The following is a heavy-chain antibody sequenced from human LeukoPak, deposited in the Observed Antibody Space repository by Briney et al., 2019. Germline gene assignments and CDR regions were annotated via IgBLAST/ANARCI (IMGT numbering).Heavy chain of an antibody. Sequence: PSETLSLTCTVSGDSISSGTYYWSWIRQPAGKGLEWIGRIYTSGSTNYNPSLKSRVTISVDTSKNQFSLKLSSVTAADTAVYYCARVIRDHFGMYAFDIWGQGTMVTVSS. CDR1: GDSISSGTYY. CDR2: IYTSGST. D-gene: IGHD3-10*01. V-gene: IGHV4-61*02. CDR3: ARVIRDHFGMYAFDI. J-gene: IGHJ3*02.